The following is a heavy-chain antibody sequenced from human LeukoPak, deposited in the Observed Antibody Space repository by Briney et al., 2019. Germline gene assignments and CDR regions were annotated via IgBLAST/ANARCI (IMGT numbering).Heavy chain of an antibody. V-gene: IGHV4-61*01. Sequence: PSETLSLTCTVSGGSIGGNSYWSWIRQPPGKGPEWIGRISNSGSTYYSPSLSSRVTISLDTSKNQFSLKLRSVTAADTAVYYCAGGGASSIPLDYWGRGTLVTVSS. CDR1: GGSIGGNSY. D-gene: IGHD1-26*01. CDR3: AGGGASSIPLDY. J-gene: IGHJ4*02. CDR2: ISNSGST.